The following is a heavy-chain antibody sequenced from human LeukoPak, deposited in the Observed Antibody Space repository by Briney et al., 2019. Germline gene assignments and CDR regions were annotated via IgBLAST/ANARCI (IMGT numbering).Heavy chain of an antibody. V-gene: IGHV5-51*01. J-gene: IGHJ4*02. D-gene: IGHD1-14*01. CDR3: ARHELTLGNHFDY. CDR1: GYSFSNYW. Sequence: GESLKISCKGSGYSFSNYWIGWVRQMPGKGLEWMGIIYPGDSDTRYSPSFQGQVTISADKSISTAYLQWSSLKASDTAMYYCARHELTLGNHFDYWGQGTLVTVSS. CDR2: IYPGDSDT.